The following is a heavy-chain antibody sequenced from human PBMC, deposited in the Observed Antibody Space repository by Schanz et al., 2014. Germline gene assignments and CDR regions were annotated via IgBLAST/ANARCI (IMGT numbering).Heavy chain of an antibody. Sequence: VQLVESGGGVVQPGRSLRLSCAASGFTFSSYGMHWVRQAPGKGLEWVSTISGSGGDTYPADSVKGRFTISRDNSKNTLYLQVNSLRAEDTAVYYCAKHVRSLTGNDYWGQGTLVTVSS. D-gene: IGHD3-9*01. CDR2: ISGSGGDT. CDR3: AKHVRSLTGNDY. CDR1: GFTFSSYG. V-gene: IGHV3-23*04. J-gene: IGHJ4*02.